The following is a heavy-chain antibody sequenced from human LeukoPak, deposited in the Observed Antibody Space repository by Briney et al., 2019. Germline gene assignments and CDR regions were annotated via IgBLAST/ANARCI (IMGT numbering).Heavy chain of an antibody. J-gene: IGHJ4*02. V-gene: IGHV4-59*01. D-gene: IGHD3-10*01. CDR2: IYYSGST. CDR1: GGSISSYY. Sequence: PSETLSLTCTVSGGSISSYYWSWIRQPPGKGLEWIGNIYYSGSTKYNPSLKSRVTISEDTSKNQFSLKLNSVTAADTAVYYCASNYYGSGSSLDYWGQGTLVTVAS. CDR3: ASNYYGSGSSLDY.